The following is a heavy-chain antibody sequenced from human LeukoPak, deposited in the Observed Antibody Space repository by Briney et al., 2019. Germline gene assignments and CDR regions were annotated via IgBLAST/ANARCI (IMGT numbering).Heavy chain of an antibody. CDR2: INPSGGST. Sequence: ASVKVSCKATGYIFTNYDINWVRQAAGQGLEWMGIINPSGGSTSYAQKFQGRVTMARDMSTSTVYMELSSLRSEDTAVYYCARDLQWVATIRDSAFDIWGQGTMVTVSS. V-gene: IGHV1-46*01. J-gene: IGHJ3*02. D-gene: IGHD5-24*01. CDR3: ARDLQWVATIRDSAFDI. CDR1: GYIFTNYD.